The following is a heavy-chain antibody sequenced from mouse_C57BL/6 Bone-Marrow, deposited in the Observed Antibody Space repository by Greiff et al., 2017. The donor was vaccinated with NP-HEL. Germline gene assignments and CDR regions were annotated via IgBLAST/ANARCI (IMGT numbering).Heavy chain of an antibody. V-gene: IGHV1-64*01. CDR2: IHPNSGST. CDR1: GYTFTSYW. CDR3: ARYYSNFHWYFDV. J-gene: IGHJ1*03. Sequence: QVQLQQPGAELVKPGASVKLSCKASGYTFTSYWMHWVKQRPGQGLEWIGMIHPNSGSTNYNEKFKSKATLTVDKSSSTAYMQLSSLTSEDSAVYYCARYYSNFHWYFDVWGTGTTVTVSS. D-gene: IGHD2-5*01.